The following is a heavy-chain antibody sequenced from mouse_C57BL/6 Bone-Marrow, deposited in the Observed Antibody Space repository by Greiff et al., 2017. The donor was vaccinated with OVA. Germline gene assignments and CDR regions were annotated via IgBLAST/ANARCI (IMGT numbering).Heavy chain of an antibody. V-gene: IGHV1-63*01. D-gene: IGHD1-1*01. CDR2: IYPGGGYT. CDR1: GYTFTNYW. Sequence: QVQLQQSGAELVRPGTSVKMSCKASGYTFTNYWIGWAKQRPGHGLEWIGDIYPGGGYTNYNEKFKGKATLTADKSSSTAYMQFSSLTSEDSAIYYCARSPFYYYGSTWYFDVWGTGTTVTVSS. J-gene: IGHJ1*03. CDR3: ARSPFYYYGSTWYFDV.